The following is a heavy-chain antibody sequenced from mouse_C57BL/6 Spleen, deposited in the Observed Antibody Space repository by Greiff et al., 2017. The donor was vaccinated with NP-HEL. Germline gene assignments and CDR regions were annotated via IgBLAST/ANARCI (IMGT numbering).Heavy chain of an antibody. V-gene: IGHV1-69*01. J-gene: IGHJ1*03. Sequence: QVQLQQPGAELVMPGASVKLSCKASGYTFTSYWMHWVKQRPGQGLEWIGEIDPSDSYTNYNQKFKGKSTLTVDKSSSTAYMQLSSLTSEDSAVYYCARGGYGSEWYFDVWGTGTTVTVSS. D-gene: IGHD1-1*01. CDR2: IDPSDSYT. CDR3: ARGGYGSEWYFDV. CDR1: GYTFTSYW.